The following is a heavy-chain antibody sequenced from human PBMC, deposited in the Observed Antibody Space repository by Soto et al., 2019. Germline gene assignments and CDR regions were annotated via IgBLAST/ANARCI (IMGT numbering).Heavy chain of an antibody. D-gene: IGHD2-15*01. Sequence: ALRLSCAASGVTFSSYSMNWVRQAPGKGLEWVSSISSSSSYIYYADSVKGRFTISRDNAKNSLYLQMNSLRAEDTAVYYCARDSGYCSSGSCYAESDYWGKGTLVTVSS. V-gene: IGHV3-21*01. CDR3: ARDSGYCSSGSCYAESDY. CDR2: ISSSSSYI. CDR1: GVTFSSYS. J-gene: IGHJ4*02.